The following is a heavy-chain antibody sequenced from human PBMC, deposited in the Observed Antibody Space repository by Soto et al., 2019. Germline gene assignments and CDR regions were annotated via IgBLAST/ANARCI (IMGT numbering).Heavy chain of an antibody. V-gene: IGHV4-30-2*01. CDR3: ARVDYCGGDCYVFDY. D-gene: IGHD2-21*02. CDR1: GGSISSGGYS. CDR2: IYHSGST. Sequence: QLQLQESGSGLVKPSQTLSLTCAVSGGSISSGGYSWSWIRQPPGKGLEWIGYIYHSGSTYYNPSLKSRVTISVDRSKNQFYLKLSSVTAADTAVYYCARVDYCGGDCYVFDYWGQGTLVTVSS. J-gene: IGHJ4*02.